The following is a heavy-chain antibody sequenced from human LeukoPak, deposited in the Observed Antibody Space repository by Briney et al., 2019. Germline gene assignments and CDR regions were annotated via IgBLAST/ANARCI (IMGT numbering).Heavy chain of an antibody. CDR2: INPSGYST. V-gene: IGHV1-46*01. Sequence: GASVKVSCKASGYTFTSYYMHWVRQAPGQGLEWMGIINPSGYSTSYAQKFQGRVTMTRDTSTSTVYMELSSLRSEDAAVYYCARRMTYGSGSYYTGGFDYWGQGTLVTVSS. CDR1: GYTFTSYY. J-gene: IGHJ4*02. D-gene: IGHD3-10*01. CDR3: ARRMTYGSGSYYTGGFDY.